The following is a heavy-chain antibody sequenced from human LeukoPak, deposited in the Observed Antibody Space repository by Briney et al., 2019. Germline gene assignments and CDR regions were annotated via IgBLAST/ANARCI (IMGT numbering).Heavy chain of an antibody. Sequence: PGRSLRLSCAASGFTFSSYSMNWVRQAPGKGLEWVSYISSSSSTIYYADSVKGRFTISRDNAKNSLDLQMNSLRAEDTAVYYCARPGAAAGIFFRYWGQGTLVTVSS. CDR3: ARPGAAAGIFFRY. V-gene: IGHV3-48*01. D-gene: IGHD6-13*01. CDR1: GFTFSSYS. CDR2: ISSSSSTI. J-gene: IGHJ4*02.